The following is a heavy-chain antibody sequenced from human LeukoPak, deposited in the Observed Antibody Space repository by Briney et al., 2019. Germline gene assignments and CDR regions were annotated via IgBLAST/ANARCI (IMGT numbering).Heavy chain of an antibody. Sequence: QTGGSLRLPGAASGFTVSSNYMSWVRQAPGKGLEWVSVIYSGGSTYYADSVKGRFTISRDNSKNTLYLQMNSLRAEDTAVYYCARAGGGSWTVDYWGQGTLVTVSS. D-gene: IGHD1-26*01. J-gene: IGHJ4*02. V-gene: IGHV3-66*01. CDR2: IYSGGST. CDR3: ARAGGGSWTVDY. CDR1: GFTVSSNY.